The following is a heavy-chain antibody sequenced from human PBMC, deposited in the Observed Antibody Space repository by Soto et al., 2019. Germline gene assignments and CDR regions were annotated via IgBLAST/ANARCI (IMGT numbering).Heavy chain of an antibody. J-gene: IGHJ6*02. CDR2: INHSGST. CDR3: ARGKSIEDSHTYYYYGMDV. D-gene: IGHD6-6*01. Sequence: SSETLSLTCAVYGGSFSGYYWSWIRQPPGKGLEWIGEINHSGSTNYNPSLKSRVTISVDTSKNQFSLKLSSVTAADTAVYYCARGKSIEDSHTYYYYGMDVWGQGTTVTVSS. V-gene: IGHV4-34*01. CDR1: GGSFSGYY.